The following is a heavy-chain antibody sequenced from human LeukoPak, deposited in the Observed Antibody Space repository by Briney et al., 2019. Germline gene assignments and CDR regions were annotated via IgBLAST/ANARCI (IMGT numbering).Heavy chain of an antibody. CDR1: GFTFSSYA. D-gene: IGHD2-21*02. Sequence: GGSLRLSCVASGFTFSSYAMSWVRQAPGKGLEWVSAISGSGGSTYYADSVKGRFTISRDNSKNTLYLQMNSLRAEDTAVYYCAKPDRMVVTAIADAFDIWGQGTMVTVSS. J-gene: IGHJ3*02. CDR3: AKPDRMVVTAIADAFDI. V-gene: IGHV3-23*01. CDR2: ISGSGGST.